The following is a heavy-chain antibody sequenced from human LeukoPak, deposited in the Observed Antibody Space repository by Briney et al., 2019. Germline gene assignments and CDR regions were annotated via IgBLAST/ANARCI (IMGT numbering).Heavy chain of an antibody. Sequence: GGSLRLSCAASGFTFSSYAMSWVRQAPGKGLEWVSTISGSGGSTYYADSVKGRFTISRGNSKNTLYLQMNSLRAEDTAVYYCAKGGMGWFDPWGQGTLVTVSS. D-gene: IGHD2-8*01. V-gene: IGHV3-23*01. CDR2: ISGSGGST. CDR1: GFTFSSYA. CDR3: AKGGMGWFDP. J-gene: IGHJ5*02.